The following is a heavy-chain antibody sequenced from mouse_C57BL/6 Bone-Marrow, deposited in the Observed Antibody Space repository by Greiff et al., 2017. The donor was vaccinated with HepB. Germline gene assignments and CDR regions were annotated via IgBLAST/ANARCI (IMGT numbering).Heavy chain of an antibody. CDR1: GYAFSSYW. CDR2: IYPGDGDT. V-gene: IGHV1-80*01. D-gene: IGHD1-1*01. J-gene: IGHJ4*01. CDR3: ARSYGSSYLYYAMDY. Sequence: QVQLQQSGAELVKPGASVKISCKASGYAFSSYWMNWVKQRPGKGLEWIGQIYPGDGDTNYNGKFKGKATLTADKSSSTAYMQLSSLTSEDSAVYFCARSYGSSYLYYAMDYWGQGTSVTVSS.